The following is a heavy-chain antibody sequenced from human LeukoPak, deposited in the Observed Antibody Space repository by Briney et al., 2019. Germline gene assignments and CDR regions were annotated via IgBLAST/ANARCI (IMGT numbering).Heavy chain of an antibody. CDR1: GGSISSGDYY. V-gene: IGHV4-30-4*01. CDR3: ARGGGPRITIFESSGYHYGMDV. D-gene: IGHD3-9*01. J-gene: IGHJ6*04. CDR2: IYYSGST. Sequence: SETLSLTCTVSGGSISSGDYYWSWIRQPPGKGPEWIGYIYYSGSTYYNPSLKSRVTISVDTSKNQFSLKLSSVTAADTAVYYCARGGGPRITIFESSGYHYGMDVWGKGTTVTVSS.